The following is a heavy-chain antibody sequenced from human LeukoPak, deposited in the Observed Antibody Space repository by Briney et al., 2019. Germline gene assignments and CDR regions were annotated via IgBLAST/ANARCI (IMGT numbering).Heavy chain of an antibody. J-gene: IGHJ4*02. D-gene: IGHD6-13*01. CDR2: INSDGSST. CDR3: ARDLAAAGQDY. V-gene: IGHV3-74*01. CDR1: GFTFSDYY. Sequence: GGSLRLSCAASGFTFSDYYMSWIRQAPGKGLVWVSRINSDGSSTSYADSVKGRFTISRDSAKNTLYLQMNSLRAEDTAVYYCARDLAAAGQDYWGQGTLVTVSS.